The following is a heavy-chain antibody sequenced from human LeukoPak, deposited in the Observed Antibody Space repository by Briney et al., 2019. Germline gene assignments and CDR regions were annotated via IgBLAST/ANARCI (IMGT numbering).Heavy chain of an antibody. D-gene: IGHD3-3*01. CDR1: GGSISSSSYY. Sequence: SETLSLTCTVSGGSISSSSYYWGWIRQPPGKGLEGIGSIYYSGSTYYNPSLKSRVTISVDTSKNQFSLKLSSVTAADTAVYYCARERPSPFSDYYYGMDVWGQGTTVTVSS. CDR3: ARERPSPFSDYYYGMDV. CDR2: IYYSGST. J-gene: IGHJ6*02. V-gene: IGHV4-39*07.